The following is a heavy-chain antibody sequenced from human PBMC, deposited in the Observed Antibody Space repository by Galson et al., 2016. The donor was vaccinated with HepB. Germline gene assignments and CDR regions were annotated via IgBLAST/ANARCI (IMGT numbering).Heavy chain of an antibody. V-gene: IGHV5-10-1*01. CDR2: IDPSDSYT. D-gene: IGHD2/OR15-2a*01. Sequence: QSGAEVKKPGESLRISCKGSGYSFTNFWISWVRQMPGKGLEWMGRIDPSDSYTNYSPSFQGHVTISADKSISTAYLPCSSLNASDTAMFYSARPLRGGFHRKYGMDVGGRGTTVTVSS. J-gene: IGHJ6*02. CDR3: ARPLRGGFHRKYGMDV. CDR1: GYSFTNFW.